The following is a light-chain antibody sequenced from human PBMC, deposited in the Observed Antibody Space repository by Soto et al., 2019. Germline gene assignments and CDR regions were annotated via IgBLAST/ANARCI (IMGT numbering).Light chain of an antibody. CDR3: CSFTSITTYV. J-gene: IGLJ1*01. CDR2: ASS. Sequence: QSALTQPASVSGSPGQSITISCTGTSSDVGGYNYVSWYQYHAGKAPRLMIYASSNRPSGVSHRFSGSKSGNTASLIISGLQAEDEADYYCCSFTSITTYVFGTGTKVTVL. V-gene: IGLV2-14*01. CDR1: SSDVGGYNY.